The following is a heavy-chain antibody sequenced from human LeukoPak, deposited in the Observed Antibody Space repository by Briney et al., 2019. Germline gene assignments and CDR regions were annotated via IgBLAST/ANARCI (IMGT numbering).Heavy chain of an antibody. V-gene: IGHV3-23*01. CDR1: GFTFNNYA. J-gene: IGHJ4*02. CDR2: ITGSGAST. CDR3: ARERWGAVAGYFDY. D-gene: IGHD6-19*01. Sequence: GGSLRLSCAASGFTFNNYAMAWVRQAPGKGLEWVSTITGSGASTYYADSVKGRFTISRDNSKNTLYLQMNSLRAEDTAVYYCARERWGAVAGYFDYWGQGTLVTVSS.